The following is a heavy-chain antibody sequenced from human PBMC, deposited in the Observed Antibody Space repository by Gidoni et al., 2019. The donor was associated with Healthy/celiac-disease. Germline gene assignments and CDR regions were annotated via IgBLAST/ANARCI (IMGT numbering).Heavy chain of an antibody. Sequence: EVQLVESGGGLVQPGGSLRLSCSASGFPFSSYAMPWVRQAPGKGLEYVSAISSNGGSTYYADSVKGRFTISRDNSKNTLYLQMSSLRAEDTAVYYCVKAHYYDSSGYYYYPSPQYYFDYWGQGTLVTVSS. J-gene: IGHJ4*02. D-gene: IGHD3-22*01. CDR3: VKAHYYDSSGYYYYPSPQYYFDY. CDR2: ISSNGGST. CDR1: GFPFSSYA. V-gene: IGHV3-64D*06.